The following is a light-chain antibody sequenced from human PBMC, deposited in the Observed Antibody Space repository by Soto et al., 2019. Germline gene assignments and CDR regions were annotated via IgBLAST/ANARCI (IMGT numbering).Light chain of an antibody. V-gene: IGKV3D-11*03. Sequence: EIVMTQSPATLSVSPGERATPFCTPSQSVISNLAWYQQKPGQAPRLLIYDASNRATGIPARVSGSGSGTDFTLTISSLEPEDFAVYYCQQRSNWRITFGQGTRLEI. CDR1: QSVISN. J-gene: IGKJ5*01. CDR3: QQRSNWRIT. CDR2: DAS.